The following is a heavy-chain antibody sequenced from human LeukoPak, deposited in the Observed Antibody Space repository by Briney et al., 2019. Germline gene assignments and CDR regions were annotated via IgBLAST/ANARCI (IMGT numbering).Heavy chain of an antibody. CDR3: TTDVVVVPAAYIVDY. Sequence: GGSLRLSCAASGFTFSSYGMHWVRQAPGKGLEWVAVIWYDGSNKYYADSVKGRFTISRDNSKNTLYLQMNSLKTEDTAVYYCTTDVVVVPAAYIVDYWGQGTLVTVSS. V-gene: IGHV3-33*01. D-gene: IGHD2-2*01. J-gene: IGHJ4*02. CDR2: IWYDGSNK. CDR1: GFTFSSYG.